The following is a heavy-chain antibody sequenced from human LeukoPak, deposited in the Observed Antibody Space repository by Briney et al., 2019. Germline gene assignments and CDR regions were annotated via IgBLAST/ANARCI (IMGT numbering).Heavy chain of an antibody. J-gene: IGHJ4*02. V-gene: IGHV3-74*01. CDR3: ARALDY. CDR2: INSDGSIT. CDR1: GFSLGTYW. Sequence: GGSLRLSCAASGFSLGTYWMQWVRQAPGKGLVWVSRINSDGSITNYADSVKGRFTISRDNAKNTLYLQMNSLRAEDTAVYYCARALDYWGQGTLVTVSS.